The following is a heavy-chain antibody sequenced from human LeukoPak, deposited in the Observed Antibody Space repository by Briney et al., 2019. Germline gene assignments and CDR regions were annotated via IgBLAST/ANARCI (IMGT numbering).Heavy chain of an antibody. V-gene: IGHV3-21*01. CDR1: GFTFSSYS. D-gene: IGHD3-9*01. CDR2: ISISSSYI. CDR3: ARTIATGHFQH. Sequence: GGSLRLSCAASGFTFSSYSMNWVRQAPGKGLEWVSSISISSSYIYYADSVKGRFTISRDNAKTALYLQMSRLRAEDTAVYYCARTIATGHFQHWGQGTLVTVSS. J-gene: IGHJ1*01.